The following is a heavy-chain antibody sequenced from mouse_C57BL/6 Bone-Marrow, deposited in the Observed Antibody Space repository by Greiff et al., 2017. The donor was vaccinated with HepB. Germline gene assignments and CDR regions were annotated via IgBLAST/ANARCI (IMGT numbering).Heavy chain of an antibody. CDR2: IYPGSGNT. V-gene: IGHV1-76*01. CDR3: AKEGNYYGSSKGFAY. J-gene: IGHJ3*01. CDR1: GYTFTDYY. D-gene: IGHD1-1*01. Sequence: VKLMESGAELVRPGASVKLSCKASGYTFTDYYINWVKQRPGQGLEWIARIYPGSGNTYYNEKFKGKATLTAEKSSSTAYMQLSSLTSEDSAVYFCAKEGNYYGSSKGFAYWGQGTLVTVSA.